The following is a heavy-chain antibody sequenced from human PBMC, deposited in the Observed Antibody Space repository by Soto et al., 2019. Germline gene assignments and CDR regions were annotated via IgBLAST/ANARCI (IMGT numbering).Heavy chain of an antibody. CDR3: TRLESLGDVLRFLEWPPL. Sequence: GGSLRLSCAASGFTFSDFWMSWVRQAPGKGLDWVANIKHDGSEKYYVDSVEGRFTISRDNSKSMLYLQMDSLKAKDTAMYYCTRLESLGDVLRFLEWPPLGGQGTLVTVSS. CDR2: IKHDGSEK. CDR1: GFTFSDFW. V-gene: IGHV3-7*03. J-gene: IGHJ4*02. D-gene: IGHD3-3*01.